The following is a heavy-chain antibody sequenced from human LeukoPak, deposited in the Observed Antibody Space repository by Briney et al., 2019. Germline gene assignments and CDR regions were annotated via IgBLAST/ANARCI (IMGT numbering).Heavy chain of an antibody. V-gene: IGHV4-34*01. J-gene: IGHJ4*02. CDR3: ARSDSVGATDH. CDR2: INHSGST. Sequence: SETLSLTCAVYGGSFSGYYWSWIRQPPGKGLEWIGEINHSGSTNYNPSLKSRVTISVDTSKNQFSLKLSSVTAADTAVYYCARSDSVGATDHWGQGTLVTVSS. CDR1: GGSFSGYY. D-gene: IGHD1-26*01.